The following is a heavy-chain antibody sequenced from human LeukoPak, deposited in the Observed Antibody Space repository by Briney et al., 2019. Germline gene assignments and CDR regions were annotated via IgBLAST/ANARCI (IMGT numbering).Heavy chain of an antibody. J-gene: IGHJ4*02. CDR2: ISSSSGYI. CDR3: ARDFTCGGDCYSYYFDY. Sequence: GGSLRLSCAASGFTFSSFSINWVRQAPGKGLEWVSSISSSSGYIYYADSVKGRFTISRDNAKNSLYLQMNSLRAEDTAVYYCARDFTCGGDCYSYYFDYWGQGTLVTVSS. CDR1: GFTFSSFS. V-gene: IGHV3-21*01. D-gene: IGHD2-21*02.